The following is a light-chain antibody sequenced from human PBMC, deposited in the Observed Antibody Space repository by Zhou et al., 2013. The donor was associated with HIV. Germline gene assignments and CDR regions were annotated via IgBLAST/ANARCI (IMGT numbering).Light chain of an antibody. J-gene: IGKJ1*01. CDR3: QQYNDYPWT. V-gene: IGKV1-5*03. CDR1: QTISSW. Sequence: DIQMTQSPSTLSASVGDRVTITCRASQTISSWLAWYQQKPGKAPNLLIYQASTLSNGVSSRFSGSDSGTVFTLTISSLQPDDVATYFCQQYNDYPWTFGQGTEGGKSN. CDR2: QAS.